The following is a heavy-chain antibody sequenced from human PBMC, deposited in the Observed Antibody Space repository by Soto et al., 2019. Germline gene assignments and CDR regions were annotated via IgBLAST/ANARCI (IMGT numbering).Heavy chain of an antibody. D-gene: IGHD2-15*01. CDR2: ISSSSSYT. Sequence: PVGSLRLSCAASGFTFSDYYMSWIRQAPGKGLEWVSYISSSSSYTNYADSVKGRFTISRDNAKNSLYLQMNSLRAEDTAVYYCASTHDIVVVVAATGPWFDPWGQGTLVTVSS. CDR3: ASTHDIVVVVAATGPWFDP. V-gene: IGHV3-11*06. CDR1: GFTFSDYY. J-gene: IGHJ5*02.